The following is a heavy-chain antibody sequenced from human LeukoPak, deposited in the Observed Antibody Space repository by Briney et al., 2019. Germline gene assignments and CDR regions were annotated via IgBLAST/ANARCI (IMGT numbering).Heavy chain of an antibody. CDR2: ISAYNGNT. CDR1: GYTFTSYG. CDR3: ASDLTYYYDSSGSDAFDI. V-gene: IGHV1-18*01. D-gene: IGHD3-22*01. Sequence: GASVKVSCKASGYTFTSYGISWVRQAPGQGLEWMGWISAYNGNTNYAQKLQGRVTMTTDTSTSTAYMELRSLRSDDTAVYYCASDLTYYYDSSGSDAFDIWGQGTMVTVSS. J-gene: IGHJ3*02.